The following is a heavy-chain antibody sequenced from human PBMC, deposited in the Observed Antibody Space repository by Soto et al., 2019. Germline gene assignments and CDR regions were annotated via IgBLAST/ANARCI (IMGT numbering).Heavy chain of an antibody. Sequence: PSETLSLTCTVSGDSITSPDFYWGWVRRPPGKGLEWIGEITHRGGTYYNPPLKSRLTISLDTSKNQFSLKLSSVTAADTAVYYCARGGPTVRANWFDPWGQGTLVTVSS. J-gene: IGHJ5*02. CDR1: GDSITSPDFY. CDR3: ARGGPTVRANWFDP. CDR2: ITHRGGT. D-gene: IGHD1-26*01. V-gene: IGHV4-39*07.